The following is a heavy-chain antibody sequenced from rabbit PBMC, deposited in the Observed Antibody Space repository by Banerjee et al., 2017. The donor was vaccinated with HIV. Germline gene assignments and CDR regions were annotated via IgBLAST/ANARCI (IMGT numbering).Heavy chain of an antibody. Sequence: MNWVRQAPGKGLEWIGYIDPVFDSTYYASWVNGRFTISSHNAQNTLYLQLNSLTAADTATYFCYVTGGDYYNHNLWGPGTLVTVS. D-gene: IGHD8-1*01. CDR2: IDPVFDST. CDR3: YVTGGDYYNHNL. V-gene: IGHV1S7*01. J-gene: IGHJ4*01.